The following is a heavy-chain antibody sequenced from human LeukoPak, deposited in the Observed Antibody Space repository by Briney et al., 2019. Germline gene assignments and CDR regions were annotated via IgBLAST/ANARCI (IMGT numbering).Heavy chain of an antibody. D-gene: IGHD3-16*01. CDR1: GFTFSRYW. J-gene: IGHJ4*02. CDR2: IKQDGSEK. Sequence: GGSLRLSCAASGFTFSRYWMSWVRQAPGKGLELVANIKQDGSEKYFVDSVKGRFTISRDNAKNSLYLQMNSLRAEDTAVYYCARDGGSGADYWGQGTLVSVSS. V-gene: IGHV3-7*01. CDR3: ARDGGSGADY.